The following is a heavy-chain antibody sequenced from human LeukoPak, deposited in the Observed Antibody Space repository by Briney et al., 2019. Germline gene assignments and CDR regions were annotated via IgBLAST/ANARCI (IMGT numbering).Heavy chain of an antibody. V-gene: IGHV4-59*01. D-gene: IGHD4-11*01. CDR2: ISYGGVT. CDR3: ARRSTVTTRDIFDYYMDV. J-gene: IGHJ6*03. Sequence: SETLSLTCTVSGGSISSYSWSWIRQPPGKGLEWIGYISYGGVTNYSPSLKSRVTISLDTSKRQFSLELGSVTAADTAMYYCARRSTVTTRDIFDYYMDVWGKGTTVTVSS. CDR1: GGSISSYS.